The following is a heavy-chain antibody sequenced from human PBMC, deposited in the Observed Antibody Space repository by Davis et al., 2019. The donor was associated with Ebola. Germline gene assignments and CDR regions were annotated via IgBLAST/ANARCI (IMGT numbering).Heavy chain of an antibody. D-gene: IGHD3-10*01. CDR1: GDSISSDSW. CDR3: ARWLGGLGRFDS. CDR2: LSHSGII. J-gene: IGHJ4*02. Sequence: GSLRLSCAVSGDSISSDSWWRWVRQTPGKGLEWIGELSHSGIINYNPSLKSRVTMSIDKSKNQFSLNLSSLTVADTAIYYCARWLGGLGRFDSWGQGILVTVSS. V-gene: IGHV4-4*02.